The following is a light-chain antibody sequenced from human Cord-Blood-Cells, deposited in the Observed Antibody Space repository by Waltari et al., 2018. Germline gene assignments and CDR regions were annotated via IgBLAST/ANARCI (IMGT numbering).Light chain of an antibody. Sequence: QSALTQPASVSGSPGQSITISCTGTSSDVGSYNLVSWYQQHPGKAPKLMIYEGSKRPSGVSNRFSRSKSGNTASLTISGLQAEDEADYCCCSYAGSSTWVFGGGTKLTVL. V-gene: IGLV2-23*01. CDR2: EGS. CDR3: CSYAGSSTWV. CDR1: SSDVGSYNL. J-gene: IGLJ3*02.